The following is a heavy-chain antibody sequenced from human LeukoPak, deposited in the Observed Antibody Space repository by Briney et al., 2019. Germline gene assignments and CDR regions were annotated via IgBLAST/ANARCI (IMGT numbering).Heavy chain of an antibody. D-gene: IGHD2-15*01. CDR1: GGSINNYY. J-gene: IGHJ5*02. CDR2: IYYSGST. V-gene: IGHV4-59*01. CDR3: AEWGYPAGGFDP. Sequence: SETLSLTCTVSGGSINNYYWSWIRQPPGKGLEWIGYIYYSGSTKYNPSLKNRVTISVDTSKNQFSLKLSSVTAADTAVYYCAEWGYPAGGFDPWGQGTLVTVSS.